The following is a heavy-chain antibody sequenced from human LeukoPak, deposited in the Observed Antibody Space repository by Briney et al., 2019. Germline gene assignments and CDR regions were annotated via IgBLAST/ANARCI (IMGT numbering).Heavy chain of an antibody. CDR1: GGSISSSTYY. D-gene: IGHD6-6*01. CDR2: FYSSGST. CDR3: ARQVYSNSGPDY. J-gene: IGHJ4*02. V-gene: IGHV4-39*01. Sequence: SETLSLTCTVSGGSISSSTYYWGWIRQPPGKGLEWIGSFYSSGSTYYNPSLKSRVTISVDTSKNQFSLKLTSVTAADTAVYYCARQVYSNSGPDYWGQGTLVTVSS.